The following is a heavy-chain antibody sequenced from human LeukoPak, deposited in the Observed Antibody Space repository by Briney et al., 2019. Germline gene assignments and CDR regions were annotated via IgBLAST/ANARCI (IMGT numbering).Heavy chain of an antibody. V-gene: IGHV3-74*01. J-gene: IGHJ4*02. CDR2: ISTDGRTT. CDR1: GFAPSKDW. CDR3: ASFGQQWLESY. Sequence: GVSLRLSCVASGFAPSKDWMHWVRQVPGEGLEWVSRISTDGRTTGYADSVKGRFTISRDNAKNTLFLEMNNLKVEDTAVYYCASFGQQWLESYWGLGTLVTVSS. D-gene: IGHD6-19*01.